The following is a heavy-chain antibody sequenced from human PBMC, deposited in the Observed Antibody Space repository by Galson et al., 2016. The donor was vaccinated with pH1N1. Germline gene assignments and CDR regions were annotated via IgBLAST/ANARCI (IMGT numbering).Heavy chain of an antibody. V-gene: IGHV5-51*03. J-gene: IGHJ4*02. Sequence: GAEVTKPRESLRISCKGFGSSFSNYWIAWVRQMPGNGLECMGVIYPGDSDTKYNPSFEVQVVISADKSISSVCLQWNSLEASDTAMYYCATSTTCVSTGHFDSWGQGTLVTVSS. CDR1: GSSFSNYW. CDR2: IYPGDSDT. D-gene: IGHD1-1*01. CDR3: ATSTTCVSTGHFDS.